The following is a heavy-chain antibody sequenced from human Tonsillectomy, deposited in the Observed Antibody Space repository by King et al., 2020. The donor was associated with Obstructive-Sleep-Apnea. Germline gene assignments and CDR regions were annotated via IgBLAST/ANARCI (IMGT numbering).Heavy chain of an antibody. Sequence: VQLQESGPGLVKPSGTLSLTCAVSGGSISSGNWWSWVRQPPGKGLEWIGEIYHSGSTNYNPSLKSRVTISVDKSKNQFSLKLRSVTAADTAVYYCARVSSTGDYNWFDPWGQGTLVTVSS. J-gene: IGHJ5*02. CDR2: IYHSGST. CDR1: GGSISSGNW. D-gene: IGHD2-21*02. V-gene: IGHV4-4*02. CDR3: ARVSSTGDYNWFDP.